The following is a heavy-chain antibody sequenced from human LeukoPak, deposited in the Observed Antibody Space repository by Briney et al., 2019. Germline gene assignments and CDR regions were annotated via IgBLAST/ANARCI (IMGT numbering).Heavy chain of an antibody. J-gene: IGHJ4*02. CDR1: GYTFTSYY. V-gene: IGHV1-46*01. Sequence: ASVKVSCKASGYTFTSYYMHWVRQAPGQGLEWMGMINPSGGSTSYAQKFQGRVTMTRDMSTSTVYMELSSLRSEDTAVYYCARHRGGVPLTQSGYGPMGCYDYWGQGTLVTVSS. CDR2: INPSGGST. D-gene: IGHD5-18*01. CDR3: ARHRGGVPLTQSGYGPMGCYDY.